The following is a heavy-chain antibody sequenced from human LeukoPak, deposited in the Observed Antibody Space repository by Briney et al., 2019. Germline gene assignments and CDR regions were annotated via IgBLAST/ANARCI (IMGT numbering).Heavy chain of an antibody. CDR1: GGSISSYY. CDR2: IYYSGST. D-gene: IGHD6-19*01. V-gene: IGHV4-59*01. CDR3: ANSLSGWTYFDY. Sequence: SETPSLTCTVSGGSISSYYWSWIRQPPGKGLEWIGYIYYSGSTNYNPSLKSRVTISVDTSKIQFSLKLSSVTAADTAVYYCANSLSGWTYFDYWGQGTLVTVSS. J-gene: IGHJ4*02.